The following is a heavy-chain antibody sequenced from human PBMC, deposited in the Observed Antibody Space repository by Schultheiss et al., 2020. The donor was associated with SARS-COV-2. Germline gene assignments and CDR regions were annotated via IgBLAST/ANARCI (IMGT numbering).Heavy chain of an antibody. CDR2: IYHSGSV. V-gene: IGHV4-30-2*06. J-gene: IGHJ4*02. Sequence: SETLSLTCAVSGDSISSGGYSWRWIRQSPGKDRECIGYIYHSGSVFYNPSLKSRVTISLDRSKNQFSLKLSSVTAADTAVYYCARESSILTGPVDYWGQGTLVTVSS. CDR3: ARESSILTGPVDY. CDR1: GDSISSGGYS. D-gene: IGHD3-9*01.